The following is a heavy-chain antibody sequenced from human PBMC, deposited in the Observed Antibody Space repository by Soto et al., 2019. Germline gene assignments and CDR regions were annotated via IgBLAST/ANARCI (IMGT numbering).Heavy chain of an antibody. CDR3: ARGPVTMTTVTTWDY. J-gene: IGHJ4*02. CDR2: INHSGST. CDR1: GGSFSGYY. Sequence: PSETLSLTCAVYGGSFSGYYWSWIRQPPGKGLEWIGEINHSGSTNYNPSLKSRVTISVDTSKNQFSLKLSSVTAADTAVYYCARGPVTMTTVTTWDYWGQGTLVTVSS. D-gene: IGHD4-17*01. V-gene: IGHV4-34*01.